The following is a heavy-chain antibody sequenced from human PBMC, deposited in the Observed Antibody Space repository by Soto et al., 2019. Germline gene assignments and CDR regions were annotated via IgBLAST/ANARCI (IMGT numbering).Heavy chain of an antibody. D-gene: IGHD2-2*01. J-gene: IGHJ6*03. CDR1: GYTFTSYY. V-gene: IGHV1-46*03. CDR3: ARDGAADIVVVPAALSYYYYYMDV. CDR2: INPSGGST. Sequence: ASVKVSCKASGYTFTSYYMHWVRQAPGQGLEWMGIINPSGGSTSYAQKFQGRVTMTRDTSTSTVYTELSSLRSEDTAVYYCARDGAADIVVVPAALSYYYYYMDVWGKGTTVTVSS.